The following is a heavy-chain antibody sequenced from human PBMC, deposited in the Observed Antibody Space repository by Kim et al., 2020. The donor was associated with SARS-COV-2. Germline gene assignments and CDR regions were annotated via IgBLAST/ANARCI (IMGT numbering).Heavy chain of an antibody. Sequence: ASVKVSCQSSGYTFTTYAFSWVRLAAGQGLEWMGWINSYTGDTNYAQNFQDRVTMTTDTSTSTAYMELRSLRSDDTAVYYCARGPFYVSGTYYRGANSNFDYWGQGTLVTVSS. CDR2: INSYTGDT. V-gene: IGHV1-18*01. J-gene: IGHJ4*02. CDR3: ARGPFYVSGTYYRGANSNFDY. CDR1: GYTFTTYA. D-gene: IGHD3-10*01.